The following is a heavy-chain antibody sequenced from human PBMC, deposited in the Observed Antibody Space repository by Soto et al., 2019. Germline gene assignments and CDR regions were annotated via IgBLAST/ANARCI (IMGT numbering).Heavy chain of an antibody. Sequence: QVKLVQSGAEVKKPGASVKVSCKASGYTFTSYGISWGRQAPGQGLEWRGWISAYNGNTNYAQKLQGRVTMTTDTPTRTAYMELRSLRSDDTAVDYCASDGAVAGIRYYYYGMDVWGQGTTVTVSS. CDR3: ASDGAVAGIRYYYYGMDV. J-gene: IGHJ6*02. CDR1: GYTFTSYG. D-gene: IGHD6-19*01. CDR2: ISAYNGNT. V-gene: IGHV1-18*01.